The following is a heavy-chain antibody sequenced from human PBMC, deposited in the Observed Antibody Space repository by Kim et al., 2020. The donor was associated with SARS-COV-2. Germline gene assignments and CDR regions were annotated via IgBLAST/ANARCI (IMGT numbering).Heavy chain of an antibody. J-gene: IGHJ4*02. CDR1: GFTFSNAW. Sequence: GGSLRLSCAASGFTFSNAWMSWVHQAPGKGLEWVGRIKSKTEGGTTDYAVPVKGRFTISRDDSKNTLYLQMNSLKTEDTAVYYCTTDGAGHTNWGQGTLVTVSS. D-gene: IGHD3-16*01. CDR3: TTDGAGHTN. CDR2: IKSKTEGGTT. V-gene: IGHV3-15*01.